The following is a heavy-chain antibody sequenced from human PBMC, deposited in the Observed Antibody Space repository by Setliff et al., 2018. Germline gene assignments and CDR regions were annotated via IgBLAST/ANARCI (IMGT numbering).Heavy chain of an antibody. J-gene: IGHJ6*03. Sequence: KPSETLSLTCRVSGGSISSGNYYWGLIRQPPGKGLEWVATIYYSGSTYSNPSLKSRLIISVDAPDNQFSVKLSSVTAADTAVYYCARHKSNGSGSYPSLYMDVWGKGIMGTVS. CDR3: ARHKSNGSGSYPSLYMDV. V-gene: IGHV4-39*01. CDR2: IYYSGST. CDR1: GGSISSGNYY. D-gene: IGHD3-10*01.